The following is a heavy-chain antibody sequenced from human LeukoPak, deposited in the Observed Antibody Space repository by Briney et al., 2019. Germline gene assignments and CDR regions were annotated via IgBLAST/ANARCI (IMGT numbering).Heavy chain of an antibody. CDR1: GGSISSYY. V-gene: IGHV4-59*01. Sequence: SETLSLTCSVSGGSISSYYWSWIRQPPGKGPEWIGYIYYSGSTNYNPSLKSRVTISVDTPKNQFSLKLSSVTAADTAVYYCARALYYYDSSGPDAFDIWGQGTMVTVSS. J-gene: IGHJ3*02. D-gene: IGHD3-22*01. CDR3: ARALYYYDSSGPDAFDI. CDR2: IYYSGST.